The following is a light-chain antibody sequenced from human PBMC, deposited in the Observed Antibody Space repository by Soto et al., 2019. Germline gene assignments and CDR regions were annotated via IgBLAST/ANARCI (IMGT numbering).Light chain of an antibody. J-gene: IGLJ3*02. CDR1: SSNIGAGYD. V-gene: IGLV1-40*01. CDR2: GNM. Sequence: QSVLTQPPSVSGAPGQRVTISCTGSSSNIGAGYDVHWYQQVPGTAPKLLIYGNMNRPSGVPDRFSGSKSGTSASLAITGLQAEDEADFYCQSYDSSLSGWVFGGWTQLTVL. CDR3: QSYDSSLSGWV.